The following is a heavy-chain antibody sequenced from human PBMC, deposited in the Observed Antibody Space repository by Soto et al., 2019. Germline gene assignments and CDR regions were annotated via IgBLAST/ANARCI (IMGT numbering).Heavy chain of an antibody. D-gene: IGHD1-26*01. J-gene: IGHJ4*02. CDR2: ITYDGNNK. Sequence: QVQLVESGGGVVQPGRSLRLSCAASGFTFSRYPMYWVRQAPGKGLEWVAVITYDGNNKYYADSVKGRFTISRDNAKNTLSLQMNHLRPEDTAVYYCAKGVGSYYVDYWGQGTLVTVSS. CDR3: AKGVGSYYVDY. V-gene: IGHV3-30-3*01. CDR1: GFTFSRYP.